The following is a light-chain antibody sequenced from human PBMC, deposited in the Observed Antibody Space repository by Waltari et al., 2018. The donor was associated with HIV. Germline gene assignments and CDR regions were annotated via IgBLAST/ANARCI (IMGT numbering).Light chain of an antibody. CDR2: WAS. CDR3: QQHYTSPHT. J-gene: IGKJ2*01. V-gene: IGKV4-1*01. Sequence: DIVMTQSPDSLAVSLGKRVTINCKSSQSLLYSSSNKNSLVWYQQKPGQPPKLLIYWASTRDSGVPERFSGSGSGTDFTLTISSLQAADVAVYYCQQHYTSPHTFGQGTKLEIK. CDR1: QSLLYSSSNKNS.